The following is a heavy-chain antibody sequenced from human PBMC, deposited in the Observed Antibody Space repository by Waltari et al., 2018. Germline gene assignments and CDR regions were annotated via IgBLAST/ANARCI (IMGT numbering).Heavy chain of an antibody. D-gene: IGHD6-19*01. CDR3: ATDPIAVAGTNYYYGMDV. Sequence: QVQLVQSGAEVKKPGASVKVSCKVSGYTLTELSMHWVRQAPGKGLEWMGGFDPEDGETIYAQKFQGRVTMTEDTSTDTAYMELSSLRSEDTAVYYCATDPIAVAGTNYYYGMDVWGQGTTVTVSS. V-gene: IGHV1-24*01. CDR1: GYTLTELS. CDR2: FDPEDGET. J-gene: IGHJ6*02.